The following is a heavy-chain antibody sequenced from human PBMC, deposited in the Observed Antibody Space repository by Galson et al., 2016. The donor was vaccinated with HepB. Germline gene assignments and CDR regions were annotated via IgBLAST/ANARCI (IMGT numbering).Heavy chain of an antibody. J-gene: IGHJ6*02. V-gene: IGHV2-70*01. Sequence: PALVKPTQTLTLTCTLSGFSLSTSGMCVTWIRQSPGKALEWLAFIDWTDDKYYSPSLETRLTISKDTSKSQVVITMTNMEALDTATYACARMGTADTCHGNYGMDVWGQGTTVTVSS. CDR2: IDWTDDK. D-gene: IGHD2-21*02. CDR3: ARMGTADTCHGNYGMDV. CDR1: GFSLSTSGMC.